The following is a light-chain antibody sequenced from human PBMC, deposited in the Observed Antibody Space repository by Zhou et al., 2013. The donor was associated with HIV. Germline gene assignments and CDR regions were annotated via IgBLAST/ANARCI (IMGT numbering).Light chain of an antibody. CDR3: QHYTAYSAT. V-gene: IGKV1-12*01. CDR1: QAIGSW. CDR2: AAS. Sequence: DIQMTQSPSSVSASVGDRVTITCRASQAIGSWVAWYQQRPGSAPKLLIFAASSLQSGVPSTFSGSGSGTEFTLTIKSLQPDDFAIYYCQHYTAYSATFGPGTKVEIK. J-gene: IGKJ1*01.